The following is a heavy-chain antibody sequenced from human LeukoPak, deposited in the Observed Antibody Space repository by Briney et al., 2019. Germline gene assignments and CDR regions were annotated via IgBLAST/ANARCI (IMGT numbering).Heavy chain of an antibody. V-gene: IGHV5-10-1*01. CDR2: IDPSDSYI. Sequence: GESLRISCKGSGYSFTSYWISWVRQMPGKGLEWMGRIDPSDSYINYGPSFQGQVTISADRSINTAFLRWGSLKASDTAIYYCARSRGDNNWFDPWGQGTLVTVSS. D-gene: IGHD7-27*01. J-gene: IGHJ5*02. CDR3: ARSRGDNNWFDP. CDR1: GYSFTSYW.